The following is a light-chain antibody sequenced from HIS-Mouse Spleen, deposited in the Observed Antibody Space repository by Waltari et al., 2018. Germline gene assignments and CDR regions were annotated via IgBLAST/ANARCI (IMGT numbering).Light chain of an antibody. CDR2: EVS. V-gene: IGLV2-14*01. J-gene: IGLJ2*01. CDR3: SSYTSSSPYVV. CDR1: SSDVGGYNY. Sequence: QSALTQPASVSGSPGQSITISCTGTSSDVGGYNYVSWYQQYPGKAPKLMIYEVSNRPSGVSNRFSGSKSGNTASLTISGLQAEDEADYYCSSYTSSSPYVVFGGGTKLTVL.